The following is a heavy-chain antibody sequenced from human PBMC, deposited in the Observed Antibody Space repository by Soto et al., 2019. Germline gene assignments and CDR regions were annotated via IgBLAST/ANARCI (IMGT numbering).Heavy chain of an antibody. V-gene: IGHV4-59*01. Sequence: PSETLSLTCTVSGGSISSYYWSWIRQPPGKGLEWIGYIYYSGSTNYNPSLKSRVTISVDTSKNQFSLKLSSVTAADTAVYYCAGGGGTSYYDSSGLFDYWGQGTLVTVSS. D-gene: IGHD3-22*01. J-gene: IGHJ4*02. CDR1: GGSISSYY. CDR2: IYYSGST. CDR3: AGGGGTSYYDSSGLFDY.